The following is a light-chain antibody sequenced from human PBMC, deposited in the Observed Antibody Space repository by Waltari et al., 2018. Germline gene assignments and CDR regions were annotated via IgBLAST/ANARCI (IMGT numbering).Light chain of an antibody. Sequence: QSALTQPASVSGSPGQSITISCPGTSSDVGGYDYVPWYQQHPNKAPRLLIYDVNNRASGVSDRFSGSKSGNTASLTISGLQAEDEADYYCSSYTSRNTLLFGGGTKVTAL. V-gene: IGLV2-14*03. CDR1: SSDVGGYDY. CDR2: DVN. J-gene: IGLJ2*01. CDR3: SSYTSRNTLL.